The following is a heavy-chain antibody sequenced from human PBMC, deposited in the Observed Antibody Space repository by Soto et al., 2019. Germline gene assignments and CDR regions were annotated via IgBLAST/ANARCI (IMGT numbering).Heavy chain of an antibody. J-gene: IGHJ1*01. D-gene: IGHD6-19*01. CDR1: GFTFSIAW. CDR3: ARDRGSSGWKEYFQH. V-gene: IGHV3-23*01. Sequence: GGSLRLSCAASGFTFSIAWMSWVRQAPGKGLEWVSAISGSGGSTYYADSVKGRFTISRDNSKNTLYLQMNSLRAEDTAVYYCARDRGSSGWKEYFQHWGQGTLVTVSS. CDR2: ISGSGGST.